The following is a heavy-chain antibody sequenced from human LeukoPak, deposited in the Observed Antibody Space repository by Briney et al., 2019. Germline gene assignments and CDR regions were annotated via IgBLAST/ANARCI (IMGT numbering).Heavy chain of an antibody. CDR3: ARDPDSSGYFTWFDP. V-gene: IGHV4-39*02. D-gene: IGHD3-22*01. Sequence: PSETLSLTCTVSGGSISSSSYYWGWIRQPPGKGLEWIGSIYYSGSTYYNPSLKSRVTISADTSKNQFSLKLSSVTAADTAVYYCARDPDSSGYFTWFDPWGQGTLVTVSS. CDR2: IYYSGST. J-gene: IGHJ5*02. CDR1: GGSISSSSYY.